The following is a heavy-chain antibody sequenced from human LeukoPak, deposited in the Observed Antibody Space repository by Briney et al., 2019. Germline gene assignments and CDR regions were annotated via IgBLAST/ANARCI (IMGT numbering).Heavy chain of an antibody. CDR3: AKDMGWSSSSWPTIDY. D-gene: IGHD6-13*01. J-gene: IGHJ4*02. V-gene: IGHV3-23*01. CDR2: ISGSGGST. CDR1: GFTFSSYA. Sequence: GGSLRLSCAASGFTFSSYAMSWVRQAPGKGLEWVSAISGSGGSTYYADSVKGRFTISRDNAKNSLYLQMNSLRAEDTALYYCAKDMGWSSSSWPTIDYWGQGTLVTVSS.